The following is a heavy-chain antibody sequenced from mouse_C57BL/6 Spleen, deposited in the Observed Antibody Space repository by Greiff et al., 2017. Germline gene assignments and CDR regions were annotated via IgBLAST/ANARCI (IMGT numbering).Heavy chain of an antibody. CDR2: IDPSDCYT. CDR3: ARRLTGRYYAMDD. J-gene: IGHJ4*01. CDR1: GYTFTSYW. D-gene: IGHD4-1*01. V-gene: IGHV1-50*01. Sequence: QVQLQQPGAELVKPGASVKLSCKASGYTFTSYWMQWVKQRPGQCLEWIGEIDPSDCYTNYNQKFKGKATLTVDTSSSTAYMQLSSLTSEDSAVLYCARRLTGRYYAMDDWGQGTSVTVSS.